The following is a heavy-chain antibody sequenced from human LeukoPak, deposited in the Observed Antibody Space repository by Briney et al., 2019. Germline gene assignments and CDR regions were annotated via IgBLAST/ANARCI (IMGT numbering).Heavy chain of an antibody. Sequence: KPSETLSLTCTVSGGSISSSSYYWGWIRQPPGKGLEWIGSIYYSGSTYYNPSLKSRVTISVDTSKNQFSLKLSSVTAADTAVYYCARDLGQWLEYPNWFDPWGQGTLVTVSS. CDR2: IYYSGST. V-gene: IGHV4-39*07. CDR3: ARDLGQWLEYPNWFDP. D-gene: IGHD6-19*01. CDR1: GGSISSSSYY. J-gene: IGHJ5*02.